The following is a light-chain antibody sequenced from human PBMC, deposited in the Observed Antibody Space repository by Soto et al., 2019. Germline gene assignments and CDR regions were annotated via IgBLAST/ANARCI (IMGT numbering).Light chain of an antibody. CDR2: AAS. CDR1: QSISSY. CDR3: QQYYHWLT. J-gene: IGKJ4*01. Sequence: DIQMTQSPSSLSASVGDRVTITCRASQSISSYLNWYQQKPGKAPKLLIYAASSLQSGVPSRFSGSGSGTDFTLTISSLQSEDFAVYYCQQYYHWLTFGGGTKVEIK. V-gene: IGKV1-39*01.